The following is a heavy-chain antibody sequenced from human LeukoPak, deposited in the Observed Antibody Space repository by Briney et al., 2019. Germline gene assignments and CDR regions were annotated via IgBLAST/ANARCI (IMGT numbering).Heavy chain of an antibody. Sequence: GSLRLSCAASGFTFSNYAMHWVRQAPAKGLEWVSVVNTVGTTYYADSVRGRFTISRDNSKNTLSLQMNSLRVEDTAVYYCAGSLAYCGGDCRLGDYWGQGTLVTVSS. CDR2: VNTVGTT. D-gene: IGHD2-21*02. CDR1: GFTFSNYA. V-gene: IGHV3-66*01. J-gene: IGHJ4*02. CDR3: AGSLAYCGGDCRLGDY.